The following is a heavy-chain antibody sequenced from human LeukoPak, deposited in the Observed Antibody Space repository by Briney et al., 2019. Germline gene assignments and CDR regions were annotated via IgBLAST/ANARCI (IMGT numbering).Heavy chain of an antibody. CDR2: IYYSGST. V-gene: IGHV4-61*05. Sequence: PSETLSLTCTVSGGSISSSSYYWGWIRQPPGKGLEWIGYIYYSGSTNYNPSLKSRVTISVDTSKNQFSLKLSSVTAADTAVYYRARLRVGYYYDSSAILRASYYFDYWGQGTLVTVSS. D-gene: IGHD3-22*01. CDR3: ARLRVGYYYDSSAILRASYYFDY. J-gene: IGHJ4*02. CDR1: GGSISSSSYY.